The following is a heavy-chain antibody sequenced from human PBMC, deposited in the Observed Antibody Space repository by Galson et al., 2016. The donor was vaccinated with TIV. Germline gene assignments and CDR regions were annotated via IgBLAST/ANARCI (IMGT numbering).Heavy chain of an antibody. CDR1: GFTFSSWP. D-gene: IGHD3-22*01. CDR2: ISASGGNT. V-gene: IGHV3-23*01. CDR3: AKSFQYFYDNSGYFPYGVHI. Sequence: SLRLSCAASGFTFSSWPMSWVRRAPGKGLEWVSAISASGGNTFYADSVKGRFTISRDNSKKTLYLQMDSLRAEDTAVYYCAKSFQYFYDNSGYFPYGVHIWGRGTMVTVSS. J-gene: IGHJ3*02.